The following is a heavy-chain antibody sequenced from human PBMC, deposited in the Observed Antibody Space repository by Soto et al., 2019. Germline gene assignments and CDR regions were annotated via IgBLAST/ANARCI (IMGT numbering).Heavy chain of an antibody. CDR1: GGSISSYY. Sequence: PWETLSLTCTVSGGSISSYYWSWIRQPAGKGLEWIGRIYTSGSTNYNPSLKSRVTMSVDTSKNQFSLKLSSVTAADTAVYYCARDSGPLPYYYYGMDVWGQGTTVTVSS. V-gene: IGHV4-4*07. J-gene: IGHJ6*02. CDR2: IYTSGST. CDR3: ARDSGPLPYYYYGMDV.